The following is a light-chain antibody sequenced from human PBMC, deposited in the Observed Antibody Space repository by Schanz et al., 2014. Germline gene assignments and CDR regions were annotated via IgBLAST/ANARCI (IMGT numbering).Light chain of an antibody. CDR3: QQYYGSPYT. J-gene: IGKJ2*01. Sequence: DIVMTQTPDSLAVSLGERATINCKSSQNVLYNSNNKYQLAWFQQKPGQPPRLLIYWASTRESGVPERFSGSGSGTDFTLTISSLRAEDVAVYYCQQYYGSPYTFGQGTKVEIK. CDR2: WAS. CDR1: QNVLYNSNNKYQ. V-gene: IGKV4-1*01.